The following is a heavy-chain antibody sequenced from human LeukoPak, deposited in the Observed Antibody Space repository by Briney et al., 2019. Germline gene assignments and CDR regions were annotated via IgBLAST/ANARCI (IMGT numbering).Heavy chain of an antibody. Sequence: GGSLRLSCAASGFTFSSYAMSWVRQAPGKGLEWVSSIGGSGGSTYYADSVKGRFTVSRDTSKSTLFLQMNSLRAEDTAVYYCAKLLRGVVVPYFDYWGQGTLVTVSS. D-gene: IGHD3-10*01. J-gene: IGHJ4*02. V-gene: IGHV3-23*01. CDR3: AKLLRGVVVPYFDY. CDR1: GFTFSSYA. CDR2: IGGSGGST.